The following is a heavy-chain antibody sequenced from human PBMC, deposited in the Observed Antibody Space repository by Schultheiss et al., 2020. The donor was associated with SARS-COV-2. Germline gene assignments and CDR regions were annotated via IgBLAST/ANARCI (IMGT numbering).Heavy chain of an antibody. CDR3: ARAPIRNPFVDTAMEGGLGY. J-gene: IGHJ4*02. CDR2: INPSTGNT. V-gene: IGHV1-69*11. Sequence: SVKVSCKASGGTFSSYAISWVRQAPGQGLEWMGIINPSTGNTSYAQKFQGRVTITADESTSTAYMELSSLRSEDTAVYYCARAPIRNPFVDTAMEGGLGYWGQGTLVTVSS. D-gene: IGHD5-18*01. CDR1: GGTFSSYA.